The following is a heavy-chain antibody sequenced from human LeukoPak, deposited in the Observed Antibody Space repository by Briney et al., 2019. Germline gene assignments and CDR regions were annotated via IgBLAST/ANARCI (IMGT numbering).Heavy chain of an antibody. CDR1: GFTFNTYT. Sequence: GGSLRLSCAASGFTFNTYTMNWVRQAPGKGLEWVSSITASSTAIYSADSVKGRFTISRDNAKNFLYLQMNSLRAEDTAVYYCARDFHVRNYDIGGYSYWGQGTLVTVSS. CDR2: ITASSTAI. V-gene: IGHV3-21*01. CDR3: ARDFHVRNYDIGGYSY. J-gene: IGHJ4*02. D-gene: IGHD3-22*01.